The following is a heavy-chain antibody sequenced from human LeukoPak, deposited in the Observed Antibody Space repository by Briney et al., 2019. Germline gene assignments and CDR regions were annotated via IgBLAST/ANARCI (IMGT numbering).Heavy chain of an antibody. V-gene: IGHV4-39*07. CDR1: GGSISSGSYY. CDR3: ARDRQQLVRGDYFDY. D-gene: IGHD6-13*01. Sequence: SETLSLTCTVSGGSISSGSYYWGWIRQPPGKGLEWIGSIYYSGTTYPTPSLKSRVTLSVDTSKNQFSLKLSSVTAADTAVYYCARDRQQLVRGDYFDYWGQGTLVTVSS. CDR2: IYYSGTT. J-gene: IGHJ4*02.